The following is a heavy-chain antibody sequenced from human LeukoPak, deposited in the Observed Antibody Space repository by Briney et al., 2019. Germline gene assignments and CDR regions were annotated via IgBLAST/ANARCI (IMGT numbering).Heavy chain of an antibody. CDR1: GFTFSSYD. D-gene: IGHD3-22*01. CDR3: ASEASRIVVVTRQGDDY. J-gene: IGHJ4*02. V-gene: IGHV3-13*01. CDR2: IGTAGDT. Sequence: SGGSLRLSCAASGFTFSSYDMHWVRQATGKGLEWVSAIGTAGDTYYPGSVKGRFTISRDNAKNTLYLQMNSLRAEDTAVYYCASEASRIVVVTRQGDDYWGQGTLVTVSS.